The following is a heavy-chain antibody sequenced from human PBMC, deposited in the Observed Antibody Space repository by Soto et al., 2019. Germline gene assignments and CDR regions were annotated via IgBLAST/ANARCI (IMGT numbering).Heavy chain of an antibody. CDR2: IYPGDSDT. V-gene: IGHV5-51*01. D-gene: IGHD3-3*01. Sequence: EVQLVQSGAEVKKPGESLKISCKGSGYSFTSYWIGWVRQMPGKGLEWMGIIYPGDSDTRYSPSFQGQVTISADKSISTAYLQWSSLKASDTAMYYCARHPPPYYDFWSGYTFRSWDYGMDVWGQGTTVTVSS. J-gene: IGHJ6*02. CDR3: ARHPPPYYDFWSGYTFRSWDYGMDV. CDR1: GYSFTSYW.